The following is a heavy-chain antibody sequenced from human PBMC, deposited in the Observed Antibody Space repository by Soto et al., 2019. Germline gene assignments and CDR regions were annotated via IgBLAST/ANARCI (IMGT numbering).Heavy chain of an antibody. CDR1: GGSMSGFY. Sequence: QVQLQESGPGLVKPSETLSLNCSVSGGSMSGFYWNWMRQSPGKGLEWIGYMHFSGSTRYNPSLTGRVTISLEPSTNLRSLKMPSVTTADTAIYYCARGASSPRNNYFLYYMDVWGKGTTVTVSS. V-gene: IGHV4-59*01. J-gene: IGHJ6*03. D-gene: IGHD6-13*01. CDR2: MHFSGST. CDR3: ARGASSPRNNYFLYYMDV.